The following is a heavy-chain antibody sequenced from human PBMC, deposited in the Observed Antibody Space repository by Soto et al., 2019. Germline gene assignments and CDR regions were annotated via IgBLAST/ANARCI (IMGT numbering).Heavy chain of an antibody. CDR3: ARPRHCSGGSCYPGAFDI. CDR2: IYYSGST. J-gene: IGHJ3*02. V-gene: IGHV4-39*01. Sequence: PWETLSLTCTVSGGSISSSSYYWGWIRQPPGKGLEWIGSIYYSGSTYYNPSLKSRVTISVDTSKNQFSLKLSSVTAADTAVYYCARPRHCSGGSCYPGAFDIWGQGTMLTVSS. D-gene: IGHD2-15*01. CDR1: GGSISSSSYY.